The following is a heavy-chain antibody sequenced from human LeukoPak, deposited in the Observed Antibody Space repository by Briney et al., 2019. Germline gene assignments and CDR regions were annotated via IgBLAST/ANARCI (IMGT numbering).Heavy chain of an antibody. Sequence: ASVMVSCMASGYTFTAYHIHWVRQAPGQGLEWMGWINPNSGDTNYAQKFQDRVTLTRDTSITTAYLELTDLRSDDTAVYYCARPNGDYYNWFDPWGQGTLVTVSS. J-gene: IGHJ5*02. CDR2: INPNSGDT. CDR3: ARPNGDYYNWFDP. CDR1: GYTFTAYH. V-gene: IGHV1-2*02. D-gene: IGHD4-17*01.